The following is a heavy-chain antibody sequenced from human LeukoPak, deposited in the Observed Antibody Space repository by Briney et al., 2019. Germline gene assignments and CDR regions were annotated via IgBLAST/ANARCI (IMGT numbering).Heavy chain of an antibody. V-gene: IGHV1-46*01. CDR2: INPSGGST. Sequence: ASVKVSCKASGYTFTSYHMHWVRQAPGQGLEWMGIINPSGGSTNYAQRFRSRVTMTRDMSTGTVYMELSSLTSEDTAVYYCAREAITIFGLVRTQTTKGPHRFDPWGQGTLVTVSS. CDR3: AREAITIFGLVRTQTTKGPHRFDP. J-gene: IGHJ5*02. D-gene: IGHD3-3*01. CDR1: GYTFTSYH.